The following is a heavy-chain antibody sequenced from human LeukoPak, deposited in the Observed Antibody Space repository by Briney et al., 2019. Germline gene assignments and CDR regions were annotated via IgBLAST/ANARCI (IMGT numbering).Heavy chain of an antibody. D-gene: IGHD3-22*01. J-gene: IGHJ5*02. CDR2: ISHEGSAK. Sequence: GGSLRLSCAASGFSFGSYGIHWVRQAPGKGLEWVAVISHEGSAKYHADSVKGRFTVSRDNSKNMVYLQMNSLRAEDTAVYYCARAITMIVNWFDPWGQGTLVTVSS. CDR3: ARAITMIVNWFDP. CDR1: GFSFGSYG. V-gene: IGHV3-30*03.